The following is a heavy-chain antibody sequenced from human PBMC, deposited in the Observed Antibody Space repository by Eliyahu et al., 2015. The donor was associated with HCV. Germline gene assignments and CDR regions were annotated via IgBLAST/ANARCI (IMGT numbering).Heavy chain of an antibody. J-gene: IGHJ4*02. CDR2: IIPIFGTA. CDR3: ARDRTVVAAVQYYFDY. D-gene: IGHD2-15*01. CDR1: GGTLSSYA. V-gene: IGHV1-69*01. Sequence: QVQLVQSGAEVKKPGSSVKVSCKASGGTLSSYAISWVRQAPGQGLEWMGGIIPIFGTANYAQKFQGRVTITADESTSTAYMELSSLRSEDTAVYYCARDRTVVAAVQYYFDYWGQGTLVTVSS.